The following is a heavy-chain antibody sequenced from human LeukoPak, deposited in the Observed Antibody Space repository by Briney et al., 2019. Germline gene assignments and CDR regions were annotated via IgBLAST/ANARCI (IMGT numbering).Heavy chain of an antibody. CDR2: IYYSGST. V-gene: IGHV4-39*07. D-gene: IGHD1-1*01. CDR3: ASPWNF. Sequence: SETLSLTCIVSGGSTSSSSYYWGWIRQPPGKGLKWIGSIYYSGSTYYNPSLKSRVTISVDTSKNQFSLKLSSVTAADTAVYYCASPWNFWGQGTLVTVSS. J-gene: IGHJ4*02. CDR1: GGSTSSSSYY.